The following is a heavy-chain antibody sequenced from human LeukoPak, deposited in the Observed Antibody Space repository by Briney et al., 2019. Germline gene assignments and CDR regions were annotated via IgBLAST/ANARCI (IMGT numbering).Heavy chain of an antibody. J-gene: IGHJ6*03. V-gene: IGHV4-4*02. D-gene: IGHD3-9*01. Sequence: SETLSLTCAVSGVSISSGHWWSWVRQPPGKGLEWIGEIYHSGSTNYNASLKSRVTISVDTSKNQFSLKLSSVTAADTAVYYCARSDKGYDILTGSYYYYMDVWGKGTTVTVSS. CDR3: ARSDKGYDILTGSYYYYMDV. CDR2: IYHSGST. CDR1: GVSISSGHW.